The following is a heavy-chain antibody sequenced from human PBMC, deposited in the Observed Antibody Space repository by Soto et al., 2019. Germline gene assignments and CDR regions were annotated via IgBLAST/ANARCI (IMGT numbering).Heavy chain of an antibody. CDR3: ARAARDDHFDY. CDR1: GYSFTTYW. CDR2: IYPGDSDT. D-gene: IGHD6-25*01. J-gene: IGHJ4*02. Sequence: EVQLVQSGAEVKKPGESLKISCKGSGYSFTTYWIGWVRQMSGKGLEWIGIIYPGDSDTRYSPSFQGQVTISVDKSISTAYLQWGSLKASDTAMYYCARAARDDHFDYWGQGTLVTVSS. V-gene: IGHV5-51*03.